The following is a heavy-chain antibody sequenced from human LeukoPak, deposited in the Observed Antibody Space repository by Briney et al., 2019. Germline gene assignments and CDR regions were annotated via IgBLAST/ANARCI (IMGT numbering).Heavy chain of an antibody. J-gene: IGHJ4*02. D-gene: IGHD6-13*01. Sequence: PGRSLRLSCAPSGFTFSSYAMSWVRQAPGKGLDWVSAISGSGGSTYYADSVNGRFTISRDNSKNTLYLQMNSLRAEDTAVYYCAKYDSSSWYYFDYWGQGTLVTVSS. CDR1: GFTFSSYA. V-gene: IGHV3-23*01. CDR3: AKYDSSSWYYFDY. CDR2: ISGSGGST.